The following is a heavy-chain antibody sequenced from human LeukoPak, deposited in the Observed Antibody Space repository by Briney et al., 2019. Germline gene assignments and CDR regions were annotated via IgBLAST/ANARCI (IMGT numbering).Heavy chain of an antibody. V-gene: IGHV3-7*05. CDR3: ARDPSAFDI. Sequence: GGSLRLSCAASGFTFSDYWMSWVRQAPGKGLEWVDNIKQDGSEKYYVDSVKGRCTISRDNAKSSLHLQMNSLRAEDTAVYYCARDPSAFDIWGQGTMVTVSS. CDR1: GFTFSDYW. CDR2: IKQDGSEK. J-gene: IGHJ3*02.